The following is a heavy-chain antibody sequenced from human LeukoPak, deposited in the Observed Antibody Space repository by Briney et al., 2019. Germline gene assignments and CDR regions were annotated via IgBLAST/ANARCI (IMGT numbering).Heavy chain of an antibody. Sequence: GGSLRLSCVASGFTYSNFGIHWVRQAPGKGLEWVAFISHDTSDEYYADSVKGRFTISKDISKTTWYLQMNSLRPEDTAVYSCAKSRGLYYGDYEAYFAPWSQGTLVTVAS. CDR3: AKSRGLYYGDYEAYFAP. J-gene: IGHJ5*02. D-gene: IGHD4-17*01. V-gene: IGHV3-30*02. CDR2: ISHDTSDE. CDR1: GFTYSNFG.